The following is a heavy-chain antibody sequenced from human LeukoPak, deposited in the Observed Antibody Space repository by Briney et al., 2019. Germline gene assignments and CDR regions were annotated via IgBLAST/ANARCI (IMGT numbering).Heavy chain of an antibody. D-gene: IGHD2-2*03. CDR2: IYYSGST. CDR1: GGSISSSSYY. V-gene: IGHV4-39*07. CDR3: ARGWISDY. J-gene: IGHJ4*02. Sequence: SETLSLTCTVSGGSISSSSYYWGWIRQPPGKGLEWIGSIYYSGSTYYNPSLKSRVTISVDTSKNQFSLKLSSVTAADTAVYYCARGWISDYWGQGTLVTVSS.